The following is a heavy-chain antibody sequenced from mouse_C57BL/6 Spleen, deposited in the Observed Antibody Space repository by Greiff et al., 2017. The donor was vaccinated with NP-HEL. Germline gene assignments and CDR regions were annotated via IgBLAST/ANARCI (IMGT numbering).Heavy chain of an antibody. CDR1: GYAFTNYL. V-gene: IGHV1-54*01. D-gene: IGHD1-1*01. CDR3: ARSGGSSLYYAMDY. Sequence: QVQLQQSGAELVRPGTSVKVSCKASGYAFTNYLIEWVKQRPGQGLEWIGVINPGSGGTNYNEKFKGKATLTADKSSSTAYMQLSSLTSEDSAVYFCARSGGSSLYYAMDYWGQGTSVTVSS. CDR2: INPGSGGT. J-gene: IGHJ4*01.